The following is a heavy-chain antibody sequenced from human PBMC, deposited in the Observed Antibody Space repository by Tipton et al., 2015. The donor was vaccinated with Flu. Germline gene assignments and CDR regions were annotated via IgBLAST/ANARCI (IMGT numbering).Heavy chain of an antibody. J-gene: IGHJ4*02. V-gene: IGHV4-39*07. Sequence: TLSLTCTVSGDSLTTSSHHWAWIRQPPGKGLEWLGSVYYTGDTFYNPSLASRVSMSVDTSKSQFSLRLTSVTATDTAAYYCATVTSFYFFFDSWGQGTLVAVSS. CDR1: GDSLTTSSHH. CDR3: ATVTSFYFFFDS. D-gene: IGHD2-2*01. CDR2: VYYTGDT.